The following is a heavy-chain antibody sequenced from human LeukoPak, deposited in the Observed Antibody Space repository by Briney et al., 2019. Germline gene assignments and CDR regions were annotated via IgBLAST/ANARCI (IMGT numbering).Heavy chain of an antibody. D-gene: IGHD6-13*01. CDR3: ATRPAGSTWYGVFDY. Sequence: SETLSLTCTVSGGSINSHYWSWIRQPPGKGPDWIGYVFNGGSTNYNPSLKSRVTMSVDTSRDQFSLRLTSVTAADTAIYYCATRPAGSTWYGVFDYWSQGTLVTVSS. J-gene: IGHJ4*02. CDR1: GGSINSHY. CDR2: VFNGGST. V-gene: IGHV4-59*11.